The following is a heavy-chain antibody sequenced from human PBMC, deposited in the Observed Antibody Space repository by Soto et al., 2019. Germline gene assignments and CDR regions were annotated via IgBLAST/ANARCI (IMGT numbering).Heavy chain of an antibody. D-gene: IGHD6-6*01. V-gene: IGHV3-33*01. CDR3: ARGLRSVLDY. CDR1: GFIFSNFG. CDR2: ISSDEKIK. J-gene: IGHJ4*02. Sequence: GGSLRLSCVASGFIFSNFGMHWVRQAPGKGLEWVAVISSDEKIKQYADSVRGRFAISRDNSKNTLYLQMTSLRAEDTAIYYCARGLRSVLDYWGQGTLVTGSS.